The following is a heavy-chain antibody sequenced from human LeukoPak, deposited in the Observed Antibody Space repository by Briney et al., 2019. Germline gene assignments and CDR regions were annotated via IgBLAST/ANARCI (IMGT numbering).Heavy chain of an antibody. V-gene: IGHV5-10-1*01. CDR3: ARDSSGWSTPNDL. Sequence: GASLKISCKASGSRFTNYWISWVRQMPGKGLEWMGMIDPFDSYTSYSPSFEGHVTISGDKSISTAYLQWSTLKASDTATYYCARDSSGWSTPNDLWGQGTLVAVSS. CDR1: GSRFTNYW. J-gene: IGHJ5*02. D-gene: IGHD6-19*01. CDR2: IDPFDSYT.